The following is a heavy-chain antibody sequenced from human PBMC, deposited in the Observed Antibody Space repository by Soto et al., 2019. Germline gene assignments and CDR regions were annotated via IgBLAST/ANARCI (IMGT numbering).Heavy chain of an antibody. CDR3: ARDLGGIGDHFDT. J-gene: IGHJ4*02. V-gene: IGHV1-2*02. CDR2: INPSSSGT. CDR1: GYAFTVHS. D-gene: IGHD3-16*01. Sequence: QVQLVQSGAEVKIPGASVKVSCKASGYAFTVHSLHWVRQAPGQGLEWMAWINPSSSGTFYAQNLKGRVAVTQDTSIGTFNMDLSSLRSDDTAVYYCARDLGGIGDHFDTWGQGTLVTVSS.